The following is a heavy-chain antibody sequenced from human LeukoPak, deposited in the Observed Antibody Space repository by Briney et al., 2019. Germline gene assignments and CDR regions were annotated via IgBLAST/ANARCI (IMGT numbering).Heavy chain of an antibody. V-gene: IGHV4-59*07. D-gene: IGHD6-19*01. Sequence: DTLPLTCTVSGGPHSSYLWSWLGQPAGKGREGIGYIYYSGSTNYNPSLKSRVTISVDTSKNQFSLKLSSVTAADTAVYYCATVSSGQPSSDYWGRGTVILVS. J-gene: IGHJ4*02. CDR2: IYYSGST. CDR3: ATVSSGQPSSDY. CDR1: GGPHSSYL.